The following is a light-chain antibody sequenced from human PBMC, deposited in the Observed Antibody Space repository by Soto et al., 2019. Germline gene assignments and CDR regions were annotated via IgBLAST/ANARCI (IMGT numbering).Light chain of an antibody. Sequence: QSALTQPRSVSGSPGQSVTISCTGTSSDVGGYNYVSWYQQHPGKAPKLMIYDVSKRPSGVPDRFSGSKSGNTASLTISGLQAEEEADYYCCSYAGSYSWVFGGGTKVTVL. CDR1: SSDVGGYNY. CDR3: CSYAGSYSWV. V-gene: IGLV2-11*01. CDR2: DVS. J-gene: IGLJ3*02.